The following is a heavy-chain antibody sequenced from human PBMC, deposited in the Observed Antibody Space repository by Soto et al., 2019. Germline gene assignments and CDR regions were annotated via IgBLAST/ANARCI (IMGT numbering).Heavy chain of an antibody. V-gene: IGHV1-69*13. Sequence: SVKVSCKASGGTFSSYAISWVRQAPGQGLEWMGGIIPIFGTANYAQKFQGRVTITADESTSTAYMELSSLRSEDTAVYYYARDREYYYDSSGYRAFDIWGQGTMVTVSS. D-gene: IGHD3-22*01. CDR2: IIPIFGTA. CDR1: GGTFSSYA. CDR3: ARDREYYYDSSGYRAFDI. J-gene: IGHJ3*02.